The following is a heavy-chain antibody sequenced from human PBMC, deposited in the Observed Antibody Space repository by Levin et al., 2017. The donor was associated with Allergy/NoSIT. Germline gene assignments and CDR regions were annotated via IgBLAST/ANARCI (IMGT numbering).Heavy chain of an antibody. V-gene: IGHV3-21*01. J-gene: IGHJ4*02. CDR2: ISSGSSYI. Sequence: KPGESLKISCAASGFTFSSYNMNWVRQAPGKGLEWVSSISSGSSYIYHADSVKGRFTISRDNAKNSLYLQMNSLRAEDTAVYYCARDGVRCSDGSCYSHWGQGTLVTVSS. CDR1: GFTFSSYN. CDR3: ARDGVRCSDGSCYSH. D-gene: IGHD2-15*01.